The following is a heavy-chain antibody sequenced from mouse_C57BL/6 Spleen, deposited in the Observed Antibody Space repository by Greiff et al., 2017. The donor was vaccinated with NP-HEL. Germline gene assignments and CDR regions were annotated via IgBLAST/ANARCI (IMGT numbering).Heavy chain of an antibody. Sequence: EVHLVESGGGLVQPGGSLKLSCAASGFTFSGYYMYWVRQTPGQRLEWVAYISNGGGSTYYPDTVKGRSTISRDNSTNTLYLQMSRLKSEDTAMYYCTRHSYQVYYFDYWGQGTTLTVAS. CDR2: ISNGGGST. D-gene: IGHD2-12*01. CDR3: TRHSYQVYYFDY. J-gene: IGHJ2*01. V-gene: IGHV5-12*01. CDR1: GFTFSGYY.